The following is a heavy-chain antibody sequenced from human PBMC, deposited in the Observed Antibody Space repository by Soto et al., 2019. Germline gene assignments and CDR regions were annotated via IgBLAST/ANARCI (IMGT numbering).Heavy chain of an antibody. D-gene: IGHD2-2*01. CDR1: GGSNIRDGYY. CDR3: ARATPAGSADF. CDR2: ISYSGSS. V-gene: IGHV4-31*03. Sequence: SETLSLTCTVSGGSNIRDGYYWSWIRQHPGKGLEWIAYISYSGSSYSNPSLKSRVTISADTSKNQFSLRLTSVTAADTAVYFCARATPAGSADFWGQGTLVTLSS. J-gene: IGHJ4*02.